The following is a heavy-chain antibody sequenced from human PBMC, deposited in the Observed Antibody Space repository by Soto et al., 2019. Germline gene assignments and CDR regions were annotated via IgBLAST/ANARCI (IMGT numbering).Heavy chain of an antibody. J-gene: IGHJ4*02. D-gene: IGHD6-19*01. Sequence: PGGPLRLSCAASGFTFSSYAMHWVRQAPGKGLEWVAVISYDGSNKYYADSVKGRFTISRDNSKNTLYLQMNSLRAEDTAVYYCARGRGWYFDYWGQGTLVTVSS. V-gene: IGHV3-30-3*01. CDR1: GFTFSSYA. CDR2: ISYDGSNK. CDR3: ARGRGWYFDY.